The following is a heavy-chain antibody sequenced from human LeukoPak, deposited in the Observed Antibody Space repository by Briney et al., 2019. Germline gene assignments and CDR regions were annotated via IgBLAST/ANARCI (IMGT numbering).Heavy chain of an antibody. D-gene: IGHD6-13*01. CDR3: AREILGSSSWYN. CDR2: VDPEDGET. Sequence: ASVKVSCKASGYTFTDYYMHWVQQAPGKGLEWMGRVDPEDGETIYAEKFQGRVTITADTSTDTAYMELSSLRSEDTAVYYCAREILGSSSWYNWGQGTLVTVSS. V-gene: IGHV1-69-2*01. J-gene: IGHJ4*02. CDR1: GYTFTDYY.